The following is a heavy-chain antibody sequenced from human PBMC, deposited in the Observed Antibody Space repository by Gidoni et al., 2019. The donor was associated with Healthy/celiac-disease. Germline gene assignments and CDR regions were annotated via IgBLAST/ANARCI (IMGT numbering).Heavy chain of an antibody. V-gene: IGHV4-59*01. CDR2: IYYSGST. CDR1: GGSIRSYS. J-gene: IGHJ5*02. CDR3: ARGYFDWSLNWFDP. D-gene: IGHD3-9*01. Sequence: QVQLHESGTGLVKPTEPVSPTSTHSGGSIRSYSWSWVRRPPGKGLEWIVYIYYSGSTNYNPSLQRRVTISVDTSKNQFSLKLSSVTAADTAVYYCARGYFDWSLNWFDPWGQGTLVTVSS.